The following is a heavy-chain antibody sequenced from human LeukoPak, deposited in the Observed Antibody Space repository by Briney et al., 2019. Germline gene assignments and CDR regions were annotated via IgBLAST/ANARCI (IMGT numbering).Heavy chain of an antibody. J-gene: IGHJ4*02. D-gene: IGHD2-8*01. Sequence: GGSLRLSCAASGFTFSSYSMNWVRQAPGKGLEWVSSISSSSSYIYYADSVKGRFTISRDNAKNSLNLQMNSLRAEDTAVYYCARDGGEDIVLMVYSRNWGQGTLVTVSS. CDR1: GFTFSSYS. CDR2: ISSSSSYI. CDR3: ARDGGEDIVLMVYSRN. V-gene: IGHV3-21*01.